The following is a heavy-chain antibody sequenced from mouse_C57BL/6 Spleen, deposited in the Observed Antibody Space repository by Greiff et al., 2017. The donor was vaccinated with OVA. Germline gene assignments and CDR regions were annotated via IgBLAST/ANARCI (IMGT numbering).Heavy chain of an antibody. D-gene: IGHD1-1*01. V-gene: IGHV1-52*01. CDR2: IDPSDSET. J-gene: IGHJ1*03. CDR3: ARSGAFTTVVEGYFDV. Sequence: QVQLQQPGAELVRPGSSVKLSCKASGYTFTSYWMHWVKQRPIQGLEWIGNIDPSDSETHYNQKFKDKATLTVDKSSSTAYMQLSSLTSEASAVYSCARSGAFTTVVEGYFDVWGTGPTVPVSS. CDR1: GYTFTSYW.